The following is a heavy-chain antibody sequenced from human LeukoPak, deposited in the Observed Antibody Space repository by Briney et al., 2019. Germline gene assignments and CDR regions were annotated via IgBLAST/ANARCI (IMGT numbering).Heavy chain of an antibody. CDR1: GGSISSSSYY. CDR3: ARGRRGWPFDY. J-gene: IGHJ4*02. V-gene: IGHV4-39*07. CDR2: IYYSGST. Sequence: SETLSLTCTVSGGSISSSSYYWGWIRQPPGKGLEWIGSIYYSGSTYYNPSLKSRVTISVDTSKNQFSLKLSSVTAADTAVYYCARGRRGWPFDYWGQGTLVTVSS.